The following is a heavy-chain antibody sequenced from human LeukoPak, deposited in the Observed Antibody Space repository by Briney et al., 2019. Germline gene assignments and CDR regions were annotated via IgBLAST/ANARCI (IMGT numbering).Heavy chain of an antibody. CDR3: VRTPPNWGADF. J-gene: IGHJ4*02. Sequence: GASVKVSCKASGYTFTSYDINWMRQATGQGLEWMGWMSPNSCNTGYAQKFQGRVTMTRDTSTGTAYLELSSLRSEDSAVYYCVRTPPNWGADFWGQGTLVTVSS. V-gene: IGHV1-8*01. CDR1: GYTFTSYD. D-gene: IGHD7-27*01. CDR2: MSPNSCNT.